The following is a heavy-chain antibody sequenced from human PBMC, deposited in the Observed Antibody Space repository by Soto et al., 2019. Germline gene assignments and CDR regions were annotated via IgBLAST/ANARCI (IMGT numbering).Heavy chain of an antibody. Sequence: QVQLQESGPGLVKPSETLSLTCTVSGGSISSYYWSWIRQPPGKGLEWIGYIYYSGSTNYNPSLKSRVTISVDTSKNQFSLKLSSVTAADTAVYYCARRFGYYYYYMDVWGKGTTVTVSS. CDR3: ARRFGYYYYYMDV. J-gene: IGHJ6*03. CDR2: IYYSGST. V-gene: IGHV4-59*01. D-gene: IGHD3-10*01. CDR1: GGSISSYY.